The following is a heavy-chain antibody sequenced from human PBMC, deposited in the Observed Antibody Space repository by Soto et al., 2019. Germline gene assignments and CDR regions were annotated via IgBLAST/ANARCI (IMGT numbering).Heavy chain of an antibody. D-gene: IGHD2-2*01. V-gene: IGHV1-2*02. CDR3: ARSRAHCSRTSCDARNYYYYGMDV. CDR1: GYTFTGYY. CDR2: INPNSGGT. J-gene: IGHJ6*02. Sequence: QVQLVQSGAEVKKPGASVKVSCKASGYTFTGYYMHWVRQAPGQGLEWMGLINPNSGGTNYAQKFQCRVTMTRDTSISTGYMELSRMRYDDTAVYYCARSRAHCSRTSCDARNYYYYGMDVWGQGTTVTVSS.